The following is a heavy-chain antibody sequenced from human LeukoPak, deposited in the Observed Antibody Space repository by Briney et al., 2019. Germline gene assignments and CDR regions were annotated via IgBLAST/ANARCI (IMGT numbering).Heavy chain of an antibody. CDR3: ARRGYCTSTSCYSSIDY. Sequence: GGSLRLSCAASGCTFSSYSMNWVRQAPGKGLEWVSYISSSSSTIYYADSVKGRFTISRDNAKNSLYLQMNSLRAEDTAVYYCARRGYCTSTSCYSSIDYWGQGTLVTVSS. V-gene: IGHV3-48*04. CDR2: ISSSSSTI. J-gene: IGHJ4*02. CDR1: GCTFSSYS. D-gene: IGHD2-2*01.